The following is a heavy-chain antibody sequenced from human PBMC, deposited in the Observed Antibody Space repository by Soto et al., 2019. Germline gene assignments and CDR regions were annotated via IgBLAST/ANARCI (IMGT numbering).Heavy chain of an antibody. Sequence: SLRLSCAASGFTFSSDGMHRVRQAPGKGLEWVAVIWYDGSNKYYADSVKGRFTISRDNSKNTLYLQMNSLGAEDTAVYYCARETIAAALWFDPWGQGTLVTVSS. V-gene: IGHV3-33*01. D-gene: IGHD6-13*01. CDR2: IWYDGSNK. CDR3: ARETIAAALWFDP. J-gene: IGHJ5*02. CDR1: GFTFSSDG.